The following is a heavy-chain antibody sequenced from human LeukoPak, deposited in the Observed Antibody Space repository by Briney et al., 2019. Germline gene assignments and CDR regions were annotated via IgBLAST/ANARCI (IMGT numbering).Heavy chain of an antibody. Sequence: SETLSLTCTVSGGSISSYYWSWIRQPAGKGLEWIGRIYTSGSTNYNPSLKSRVTMSVDTSKNQFSLKLSSVTAADTAVYYCARLGAVAGTNYFDYWGQGTLVTVSS. CDR3: ARLGAVAGTNYFDY. CDR2: IYTSGST. J-gene: IGHJ4*02. CDR1: GGSISSYY. V-gene: IGHV4-4*07. D-gene: IGHD6-19*01.